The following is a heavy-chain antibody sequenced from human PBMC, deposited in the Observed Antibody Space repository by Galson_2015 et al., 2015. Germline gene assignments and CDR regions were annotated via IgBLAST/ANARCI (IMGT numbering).Heavy chain of an antibody. J-gene: IGHJ4*02. CDR2: IYPGDSDT. CDR1: GYTFIRYW. D-gene: IGHD6-13*01. CDR3: ARQGTAAAFDY. Sequence: QSGAEVKKPGESLKISCKGSGYTFIRYWIGWVGQMPGKGLEWMGIIYPGDSDTRYSPSLQGQVTVSADKSISTAYLQWSSLKASDTAIYYCARQGTAAAFDYWGQGTLVTVSS. V-gene: IGHV5-51*01.